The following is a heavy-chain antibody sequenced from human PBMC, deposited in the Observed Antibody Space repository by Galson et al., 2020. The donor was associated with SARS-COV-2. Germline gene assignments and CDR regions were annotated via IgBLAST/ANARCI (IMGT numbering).Heavy chain of an antibody. CDR2: ISGSGGNT. Sequence: GGSLRLSCAASGFTFSSYAMSWVRQAPGKGLEWISVISGSGGNTYHADSVKGRFTISRSNSKNTLYLQMNSLRAEDTAVYYCAKARPPITIFGDSDYWGQGTLVTVSS. CDR1: GFTFSSYA. CDR3: AKARPPITIFGDSDY. J-gene: IGHJ4*02. D-gene: IGHD3-3*01. V-gene: IGHV3-23*01.